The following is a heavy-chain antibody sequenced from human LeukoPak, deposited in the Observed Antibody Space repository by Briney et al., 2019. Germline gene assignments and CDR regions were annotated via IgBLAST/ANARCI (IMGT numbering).Heavy chain of an antibody. D-gene: IGHD6-13*01. CDR3: ARDSAAAGSFDY. CDR2: ISAYNGNT. CDR1: GYTFTSYG. J-gene: IGHJ4*02. Sequence: ASVKVSCKASGYTFTSYGISWVRQAPGQGLEWMGWISAYNGNTNYAQKLQGRVTMTTDTSTSTAYMELRSLRSGDTAVYYCARDSAAAGSFDYWGQGTLVTVSS. V-gene: IGHV1-18*01.